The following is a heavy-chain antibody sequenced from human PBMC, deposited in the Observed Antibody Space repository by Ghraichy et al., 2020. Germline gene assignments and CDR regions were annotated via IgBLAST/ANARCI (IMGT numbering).Heavy chain of an antibody. CDR1: GITFNTYA. V-gene: IGHV3-30-3*01. D-gene: IGHD3-10*01. Sequence: GGSLRLSCAASGITFNTYALHWVRQAPGKGLEWVAVISFDGSKKFYADSVKGRFTISRDNSRNTLYLQMNSLRAEDTAVYYCARPGSGAYFNSYFDYWGQVTLVTVSS. CDR2: ISFDGSKK. CDR3: ARPGSGAYFNSYFDY. J-gene: IGHJ4*02.